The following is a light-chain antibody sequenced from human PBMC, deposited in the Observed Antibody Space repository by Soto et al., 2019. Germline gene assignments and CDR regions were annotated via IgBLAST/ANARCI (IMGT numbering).Light chain of an antibody. Sequence: EIVLTQSPGTLSLSPGGRATLSCRASQSVSSKYLAWYQQKPGQAPRVLIYGTSTRASGVPERFSGGGSGTDFTLTITRLEPEDFAVYYCQQYNNWLTWTFGQGTKVDIK. CDR1: QSVSSKY. CDR2: GTS. CDR3: QQYNNWLTWT. J-gene: IGKJ1*01. V-gene: IGKV3-20*01.